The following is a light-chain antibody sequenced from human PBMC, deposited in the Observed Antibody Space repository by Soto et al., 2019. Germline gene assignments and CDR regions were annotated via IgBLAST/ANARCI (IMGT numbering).Light chain of an antibody. CDR2: DNN. Sequence: QSVLTQPPSVSAAPGQKVTISCSGSSSNIGNNYVSWYQHLPGTAPKLLIYDNNERPSGIPDRFSGSKSGTSATLGITGLQTGDEADYYCGTWDTSLSAVVFGGGTQLTVL. CDR1: SSNIGNNY. V-gene: IGLV1-51*01. CDR3: GTWDTSLSAVV. J-gene: IGLJ2*01.